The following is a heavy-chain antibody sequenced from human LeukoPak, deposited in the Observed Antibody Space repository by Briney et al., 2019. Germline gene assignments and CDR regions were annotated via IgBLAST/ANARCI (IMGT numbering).Heavy chain of an antibody. CDR1: GFTFSSYS. V-gene: IGHV3-21*01. CDR3: ARDRPIAAAGMNYYYGMDV. J-gene: IGHJ6*02. D-gene: IGHD6-13*01. CDR2: ISSSSSYI. Sequence: GGSLRLSCAASGFTFSSYSMNWVRQAPGKGLEWVSSISSSSSYIYYADSVKGRFTISRDNAKNSLYLQMNSLRAEDTAVYYCARDRPIAAAGMNYYYGMDVWGQGTTVTVSS.